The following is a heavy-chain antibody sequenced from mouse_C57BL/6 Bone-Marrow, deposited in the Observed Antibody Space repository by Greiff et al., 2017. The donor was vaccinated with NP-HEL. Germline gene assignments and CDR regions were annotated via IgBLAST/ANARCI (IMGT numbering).Heavy chain of an antibody. CDR3: TREGVYYGNYAWFAY. D-gene: IGHD2-1*01. J-gene: IGHJ3*01. CDR1: GFTFTDYY. Sequence: VQLKESGPVLVKPGPSVKISCKASGFTFTDYYMHWVKQSHGKSLEWIGLVYPYNGGTSYNQKFKGKATLTVDTSSSTAYMELNSLTSEDSAVYYCTREGVYYGNYAWFAYWGQGTLVTVSA. V-gene: IGHV1-36*01. CDR2: VYPYNGGT.